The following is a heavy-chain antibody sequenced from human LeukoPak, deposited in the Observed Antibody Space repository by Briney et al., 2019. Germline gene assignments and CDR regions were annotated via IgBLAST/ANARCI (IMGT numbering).Heavy chain of an antibody. CDR2: IIPIFGTA. V-gene: IGHV1-69*06. Sequence: ASVKVSCKASGGTFSSYAISWVRQAPGQGLEWMGGIIPIFGTANYAQKFQGRVTITADKSTSTACMELSSLRSEDTAVYYCATHPSGYSYGYPSPHPPFFDYWGQGTLVTVSS. D-gene: IGHD5-18*01. CDR3: ATHPSGYSYGYPSPHPPFFDY. CDR1: GGTFSSYA. J-gene: IGHJ4*02.